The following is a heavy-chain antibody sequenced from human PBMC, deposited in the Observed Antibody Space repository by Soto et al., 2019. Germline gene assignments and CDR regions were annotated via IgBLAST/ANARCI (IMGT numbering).Heavy chain of an antibody. CDR2: INAGNGNT. D-gene: IGHD6-19*01. CDR3: ASDFDPYSSGWFRSRNWFDP. Sequence: QVQLVQSGAEVKKPGASVKVSCKASGYTFTSYAMHWVRQAPGQRLEWMGWINAGNGNTKYSQKFQGRVTITRDTSATSAYMKLSSLRSEDTAVYYCASDFDPYSSGWFRSRNWFDPWGQGTLVTVSS. V-gene: IGHV1-3*01. J-gene: IGHJ5*02. CDR1: GYTFTSYA.